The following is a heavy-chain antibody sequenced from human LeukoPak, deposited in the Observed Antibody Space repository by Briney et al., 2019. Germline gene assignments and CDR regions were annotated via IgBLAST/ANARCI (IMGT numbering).Heavy chain of an antibody. CDR2: IDDAGTT. V-gene: IGHV4-39*07. CDR3: ARGSSYMDV. CDR1: GGSISSSNYY. J-gene: IGHJ6*03. D-gene: IGHD3-10*01. Sequence: SETLSLTCTVSGGSISSSNYYWDWVRQPPGQGLEWIGNIDDAGTTHYFPSLRSRVTISRDTPNNQFSLKLSSVTAANTAVYYCARGSSYMDVWGKGTAVTVSS.